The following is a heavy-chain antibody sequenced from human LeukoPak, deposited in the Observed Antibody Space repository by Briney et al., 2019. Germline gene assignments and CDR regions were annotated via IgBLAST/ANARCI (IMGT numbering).Heavy chain of an antibody. CDR2: IYYSGST. V-gene: IGHV4-59*01. CDR3: ARESHDQIDY. Sequence: SETLSLTCTVSGGSISSYYWSWIRQPPGKGLEWIGYIYYSGSTNYNPSLKSRVTISVDTSKNQFSLKLSSVTAADTAVYYCARESHDQIDYWGQGTLVTVSS. D-gene: IGHD2-2*01. J-gene: IGHJ4*02. CDR1: GGSISSYY.